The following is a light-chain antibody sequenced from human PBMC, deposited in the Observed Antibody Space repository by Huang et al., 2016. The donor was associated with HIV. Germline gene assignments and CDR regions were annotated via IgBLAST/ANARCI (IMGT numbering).Light chain of an antibody. CDR1: QFVANAY. Sequence: EIVLTQSPGTLSLSPGDRATLSCRASQFVANAYVAWYQHKPGQSPRLPIYGASMRASGIPDRFSGSGFGTDFTLTISRLEPDDFAVYFCQQCGSPTWTFGQGTKVEIK. J-gene: IGKJ1*01. CDR2: GAS. CDR3: QQCGSPTWT. V-gene: IGKV3-20*01.